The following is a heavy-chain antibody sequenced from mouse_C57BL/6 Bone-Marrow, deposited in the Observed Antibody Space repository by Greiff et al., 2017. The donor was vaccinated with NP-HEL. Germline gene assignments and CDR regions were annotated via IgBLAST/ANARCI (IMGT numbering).Heavy chain of an antibody. D-gene: IGHD2-2*01. Sequence: EVKLVESGGGLVQPGGSMKLFCAASGFTFSDAWMDWVRQSLEKGLEWVAVIRNKANNHATYYAESVRGRFTISSGDSKSSVYLQMNSLRAEDTGIYYCTRCMVTTGGDWYFDFWGTGTTVTVSS. V-gene: IGHV6-6*01. J-gene: IGHJ1*03. CDR2: IRNKANNHAT. CDR1: GFTFSDAW. CDR3: TRCMVTTGGDWYFDF.